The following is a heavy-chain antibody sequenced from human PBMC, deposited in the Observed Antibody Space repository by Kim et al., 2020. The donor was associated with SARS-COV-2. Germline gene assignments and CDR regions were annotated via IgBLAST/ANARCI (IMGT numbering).Heavy chain of an antibody. Sequence: PTLKSRVTISADTSKNQFSLKLKSVTAADTAVYYCAGLVTAIRANWYFDLWGRGTLVTVSS. D-gene: IGHD2-21*02. CDR3: AGLVTAIRANWYFDL. V-gene: IGHV4-34*01. J-gene: IGHJ2*01.